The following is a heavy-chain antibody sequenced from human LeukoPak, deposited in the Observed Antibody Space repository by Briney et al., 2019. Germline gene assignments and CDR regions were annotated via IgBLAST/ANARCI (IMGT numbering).Heavy chain of an antibody. CDR1: GGSISSYY. CDR3: ARVSGASGSPLPYYYYGMDV. V-gene: IGHV4-59*01. J-gene: IGHJ6*02. D-gene: IGHD3-22*01. CDR2: IYYSGSI. Sequence: SETLSLTCTVSGGSISSYYWSWIRQPPGKGLEWIGYIYYSGSINYNPSLKSRVTISVDTSKNQFSLKLSSATAADTAVYYCARVSGASGSPLPYYYYGMDVWGQGTTVTVSS.